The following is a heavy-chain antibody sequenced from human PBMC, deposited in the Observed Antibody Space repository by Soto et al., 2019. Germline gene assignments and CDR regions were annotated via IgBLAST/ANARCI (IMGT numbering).Heavy chain of an antibody. V-gene: IGHV1-69*01. D-gene: IGHD2-2*01. J-gene: IGHJ6*02. CDR2: IIPIPGTA. Sequence: QVQLVQSGAEVQKPGSSVKVSCKASGGTFSSYAISWVRQAPGQGLEWMGGIIPIPGTANYAQKFQGRVTITADEYTSTAYMEMSSLRSEDTAVYYCARSQGSSTSLEIYYYYYYGMDVWGQGPTVTVSS. CDR1: GGTFSSYA. CDR3: ARSQGSSTSLEIYYYYYYGMDV.